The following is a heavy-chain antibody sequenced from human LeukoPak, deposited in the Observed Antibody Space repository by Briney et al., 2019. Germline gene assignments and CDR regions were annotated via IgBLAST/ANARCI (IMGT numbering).Heavy chain of an antibody. CDR2: ISAYNGNT. CDR3: ARDLLLWFGEISTAGYMYV. V-gene: IGHV1-18*01. CDR1: GYTFTSYG. D-gene: IGHD3-10*01. J-gene: IGHJ6*03. Sequence: ASVKVSCKASGYTFTSYGISWGRQAPGPGLGWMGWISAYNGNTNYAQKLQGRVTMTTDTSTSTAYIGLRSLRSYDTAVYYCARDLLLWFGEISTAGYMYVWGKGTTVTVSS.